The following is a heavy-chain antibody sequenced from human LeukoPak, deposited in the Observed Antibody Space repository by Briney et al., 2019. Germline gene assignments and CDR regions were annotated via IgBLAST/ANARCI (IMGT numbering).Heavy chain of an antibody. Sequence: ASVKVSCKASGYTFTSYDINWVRQATGQGLEWMGWINPNSGGTNYAQKFQGRVTMTRDTSISTAYMELSRLRSDDTAVYYCAGVRYYYDSSGYFPTYFDYWGQGTLVTVSS. D-gene: IGHD3-22*01. J-gene: IGHJ4*02. CDR1: GYTFTSYD. V-gene: IGHV1-2*02. CDR2: INPNSGGT. CDR3: AGVRYYYDSSGYFPTYFDY.